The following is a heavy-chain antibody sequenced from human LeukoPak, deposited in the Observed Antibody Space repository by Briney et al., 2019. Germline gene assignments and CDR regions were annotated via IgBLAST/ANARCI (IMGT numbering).Heavy chain of an antibody. CDR1: GFTFSDYA. J-gene: IGHJ4*02. V-gene: IGHV3-23*01. CDR2: ISRSGGRT. CDR3: AKDRKQWLVRGYYFDY. Sequence: GGSLRLSCAASGFTFSDYAMSWVRQAPGKGLEWVSGISRSGGRTYYVDSVKGRFTISRDNSKNTLYLQMNSLRAEDTAVYYCAKDRKQWLVRGYYFDYWGQGTLVTVSS. D-gene: IGHD6-19*01.